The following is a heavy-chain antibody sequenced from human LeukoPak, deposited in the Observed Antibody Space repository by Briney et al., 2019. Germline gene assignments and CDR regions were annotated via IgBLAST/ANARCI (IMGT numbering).Heavy chain of an antibody. CDR3: AKMCPLLSSTSCYNY. Sequence: GGSLRLSCAASGFTFSSYGMHWVRQAPGKGLEWVAFIRYDGSNKYYADSVKGRFTISRDNSKNTLYLQINSLRAEDTAVYYCAKMCPLLSSTSCYNYWGQGTLVTVSS. CDR1: GFTFSSYG. D-gene: IGHD2-2*02. J-gene: IGHJ4*02. V-gene: IGHV3-30*02. CDR2: IRYDGSNK.